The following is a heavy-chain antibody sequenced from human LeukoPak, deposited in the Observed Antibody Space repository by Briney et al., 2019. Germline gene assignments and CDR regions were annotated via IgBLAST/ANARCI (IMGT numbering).Heavy chain of an antibody. J-gene: IGHJ6*03. CDR2: IKQDGSEK. D-gene: IGHD1-26*01. CDR3: AKDSGTYWVDYYYMDV. CDR1: GFTFSNYW. Sequence: PGGSLRLSCAASGFTFSNYWMTWVRQAPGKGLEWVGNIKQDGSEKYYMDSMKGRFTISRDNSKNTLYLQMNSLRAEDTAVYYCAKDSGTYWVDYYYMDVWGKGTTVTVSS. V-gene: IGHV3-7*01.